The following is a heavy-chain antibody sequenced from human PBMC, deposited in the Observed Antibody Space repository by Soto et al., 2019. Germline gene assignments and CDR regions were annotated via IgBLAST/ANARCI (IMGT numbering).Heavy chain of an antibody. CDR1: GDSVSSNSAA. J-gene: IGHJ6*02. D-gene: IGHD2-21*01. CDR3: ARDPLFALPGYYYGMDV. CDR2: TYYRSKWYN. Sequence: SQTLSLPCAISGDSVSSNSAAWNWIRQSPSRGLEWLGRTYYRSKWYNDYAVSVKSRITINPDTSKNQFSLQLNSVTPEDTAVYYCARDPLFALPGYYYGMDVWGQGTTVTVSS. V-gene: IGHV6-1*01.